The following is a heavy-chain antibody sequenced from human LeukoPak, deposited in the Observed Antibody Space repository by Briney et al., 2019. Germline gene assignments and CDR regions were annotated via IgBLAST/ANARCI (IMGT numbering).Heavy chain of an antibody. Sequence: PGRYLRLSSSASAFTFSSFAMHRLRHAPGNGLEGVEVISDEGSNNSVADSVNGRFTIARDKSKSTLYLQMNSLRAENTAVYYGASRGYSYARVYFDYWGQGTMVTVSS. CDR3: ASRGYSYARVYFDY. CDR2: ISDEGSNN. V-gene: IGHV3-30*04. CDR1: AFTFSSFA. J-gene: IGHJ4*02. D-gene: IGHD5-18*01.